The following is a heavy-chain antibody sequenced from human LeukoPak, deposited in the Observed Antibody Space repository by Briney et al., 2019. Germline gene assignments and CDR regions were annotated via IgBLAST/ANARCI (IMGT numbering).Heavy chain of an antibody. D-gene: IGHD3-22*01. J-gene: IGHJ5*02. Sequence: PGRSLRLSCAASGFTFSSYAMHWVRQAPGKGLEWVAVISYDGSNKYYADSVKGRFTISRDNSKSTLYLQMNSLRAEDTAVYYCSGYNWFDPWGQGTLVTVSS. CDR3: SGYNWFDP. V-gene: IGHV3-30-3*01. CDR1: GFTFSSYA. CDR2: ISYDGSNK.